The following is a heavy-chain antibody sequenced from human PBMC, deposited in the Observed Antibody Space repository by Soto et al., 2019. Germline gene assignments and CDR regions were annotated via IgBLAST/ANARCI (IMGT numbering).Heavy chain of an antibody. CDR1: GYTFTDYY. D-gene: IGHD2-15*01. Sequence: ASVKVSCKTSGYTFTDYYTHWVRQAPGQGLEWMGWMNPKSGGAYFAQKSQGRVTLTRDTSIGTAYIEVNSLTSDDTAVYFCTRENIEKSDGLYDDFDIWGQGITVTVSS. CDR3: TRENIEKSDGLYDDFDI. V-gene: IGHV1-2*02. CDR2: MNPKSGGA. J-gene: IGHJ3*02.